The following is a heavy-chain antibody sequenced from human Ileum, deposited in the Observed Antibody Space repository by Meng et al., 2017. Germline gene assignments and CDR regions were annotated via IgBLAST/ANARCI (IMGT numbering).Heavy chain of an antibody. CDR2: ISSSSSYI. D-gene: IGHD6-13*01. Sequence: GQLWESGGDFVQPGGSLRPSVAASGLTLISDSMNWVRQAPGKGLEWVSSISSSSSYIYYADSVKGRFTISRDNAKNSLYLQMNSLRAEDTAVYYCARDGYSSSSFDYWGQGTLVTVSS. V-gene: IGHV3-21*01. CDR1: GLTLISDS. J-gene: IGHJ4*02. CDR3: ARDGYSSSSFDY.